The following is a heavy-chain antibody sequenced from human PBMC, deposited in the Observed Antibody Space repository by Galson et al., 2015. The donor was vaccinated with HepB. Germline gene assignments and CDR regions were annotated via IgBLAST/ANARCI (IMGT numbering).Heavy chain of an antibody. CDR2: MNPNSGNT. J-gene: IGHJ3*02. V-gene: IGHV1-8*01. CDR3: ARSGGCSSTSCYDAFDI. Sequence: SVKVSCKASGYTFTSYDINWVRLATGQGLEWMGWMNPNSGNTGYAQKFQGRVTMTRNTSISTAYMELSSLRSEDTAVYYCARSGGCSSTSCYDAFDIWGQGTMVTVSS. D-gene: IGHD2-2*01. CDR1: GYTFTSYD.